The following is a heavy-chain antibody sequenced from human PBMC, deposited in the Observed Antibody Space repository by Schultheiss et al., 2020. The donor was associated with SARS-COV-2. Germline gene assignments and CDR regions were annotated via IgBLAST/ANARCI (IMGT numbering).Heavy chain of an antibody. Sequence: GGSLRLSCAASGFTFGIYALTWVRQPPGKGLEWVALISSDGKVKFYADSVKGRFTISRDNSKNTLYLQMNSLRAEDTAVYYCARDQYYYDSSGYRHYYGDGPGVYWGQGTLVTVSS. CDR3: ARDQYYYDSSGYRHYYGDGPGVY. V-gene: IGHV3-30*04. CDR2: ISSDGKVK. CDR1: GFTFGIYA. J-gene: IGHJ4*02. D-gene: IGHD3-22*01.